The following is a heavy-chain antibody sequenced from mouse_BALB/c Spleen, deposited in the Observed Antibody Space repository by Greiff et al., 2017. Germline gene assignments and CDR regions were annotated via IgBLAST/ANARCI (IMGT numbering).Heavy chain of an antibody. CDR1: GYTFTSYY. Sequence: VQGVESGPELVKPGASVRISCKASGYTFTSYYIHWVKQRPGQGLEWIGWIYPGNVNTKYNEKFKGKATLTADKSSSTAYMQLSSLTSEDSAVYFCAREALIYYYGSSYVGYFDYWGQGTTLTVSS. V-gene: IGHV1S56*01. CDR3: AREALIYYYGSSYVGYFDY. CDR2: IYPGNVNT. J-gene: IGHJ2*01. D-gene: IGHD1-1*01.